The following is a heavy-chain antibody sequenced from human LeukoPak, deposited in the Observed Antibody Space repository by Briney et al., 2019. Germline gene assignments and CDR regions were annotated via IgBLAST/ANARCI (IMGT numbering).Heavy chain of an antibody. CDR1: GYSISSGYY. J-gene: IGHJ5*02. V-gene: IGHV4-38-2*01. CDR3: ARHTIFGVVIYNWFDP. D-gene: IGHD3-3*01. Sequence: PSETLSLTCAVSGYSISSGYYWGWIRQPPGKGLEWIGSIYHSGSTHYNPSLKSRVTISVDTSKNQFSLKLSSVTAADTAVYYCARHTIFGVVIYNWFDPWGQGTLVTVSS. CDR2: IYHSGST.